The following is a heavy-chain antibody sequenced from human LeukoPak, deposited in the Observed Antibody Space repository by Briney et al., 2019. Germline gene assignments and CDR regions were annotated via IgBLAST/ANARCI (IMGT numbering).Heavy chain of an antibody. CDR2: IYPGDSDT. J-gene: IGHJ5*02. CDR1: GYSFTTYW. Sequence: GESLNTSCKGSGYSFTTYWIGWVRQMPGKGLEWMGIIYPGDSDTTYGPSFRGQVTISVDKSISTAYLQWSSLKASDTAMYYCARQRDDAYDSSGYFGAWGQGTLVTVSS. V-gene: IGHV5-51*01. D-gene: IGHD3-22*01. CDR3: ARQRDDAYDSSGYFGA.